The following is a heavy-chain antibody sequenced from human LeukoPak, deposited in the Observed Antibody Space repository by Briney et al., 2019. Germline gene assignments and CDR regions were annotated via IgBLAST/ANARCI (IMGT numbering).Heavy chain of an antibody. D-gene: IGHD2-21*01. J-gene: IGHJ3*02. CDR2: IYHSGST. CDR3: ARESHIPPGAFDI. V-gene: IGHV4-30-2*01. CDR1: GGSISSGGYS. Sequence: SETLSLTCAVSGGSISSGGYSWSWIRQAPGKGLEWIGYIYHSGSTYYNPSLKSRVTISVDRSKNQFSLKLSSVTAADTAVYYCARESHIPPGAFDIWGQGTMVTVSS.